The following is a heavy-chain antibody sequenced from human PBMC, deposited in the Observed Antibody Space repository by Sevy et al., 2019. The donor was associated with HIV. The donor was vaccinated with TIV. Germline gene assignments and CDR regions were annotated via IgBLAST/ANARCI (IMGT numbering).Heavy chain of an antibody. D-gene: IGHD2-2*01. Sequence: GGSLRLSCTASGFTFGDYAMSWVRQAPGKGLEWVGFIRSKAYGGTTEYAASVKGRFTISRDDSKSIAYLQMISLKTEDTVVYYCTRVWRYQLLSDDRYYYYYGMDVWGQRTTVTVSS. V-gene: IGHV3-49*04. CDR3: TRVWRYQLLSDDRYYYYYGMDV. CDR2: IRSKAYGGTT. J-gene: IGHJ6*02. CDR1: GFTFGDYA.